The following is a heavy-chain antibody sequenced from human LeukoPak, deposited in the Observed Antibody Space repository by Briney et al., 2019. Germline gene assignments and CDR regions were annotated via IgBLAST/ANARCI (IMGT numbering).Heavy chain of an antibody. J-gene: IGHJ4*02. CDR3: ARDGDINGQQLVLPHY. D-gene: IGHD6-13*01. CDR2: INPSGGST. V-gene: IGHV1-46*01. CDR1: GYTFTSYY. Sequence: ASVKVSCKASGYTFTSYYMHWVRQAPGQGLEWMGIINPSGGSTSYAQKFQGRVTMTRDMSTSTVYMELSSLGSEDTAVYYCARDGDINGQQLVLPHYWGQGTLVTVSS.